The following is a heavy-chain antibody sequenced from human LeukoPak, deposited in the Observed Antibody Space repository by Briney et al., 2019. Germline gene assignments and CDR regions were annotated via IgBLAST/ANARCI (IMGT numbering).Heavy chain of an antibody. CDR2: ISSSGST. Sequence: SETLSLTCTVSGDSISSGDYYWSWIRQPAGKGLEWIGRISSSGSTNYNPSLKSRVTISVDTSKNQFSLKLSSVTAADTAVYYCARGRRYYYGSGSNNWFDPWGQGTLVTVSS. D-gene: IGHD3-10*01. CDR1: GDSISSGDYY. CDR3: ARGRRYYYGSGSNNWFDP. J-gene: IGHJ5*02. V-gene: IGHV4-61*02.